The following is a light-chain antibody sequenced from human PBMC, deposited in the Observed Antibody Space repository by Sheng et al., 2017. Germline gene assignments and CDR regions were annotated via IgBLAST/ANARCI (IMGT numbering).Light chain of an antibody. CDR3: HQYGRSPPWT. CDR1: QSVSSNY. CDR2: GAS. J-gene: IGKJ1*01. V-gene: IGKV3-20*01. Sequence: DIVLSQSPGTLSLSPGERATLSCRASQSVSSNYLAWYQQKPGQAPRLLIYGASSRATGIPDRFSGSGSGTDFTLTISRLEPEDFAVYYCHQYGRSPPWTFGQGTKVEIK.